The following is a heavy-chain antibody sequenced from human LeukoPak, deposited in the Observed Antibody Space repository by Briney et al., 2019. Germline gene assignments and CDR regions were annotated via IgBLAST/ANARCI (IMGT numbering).Heavy chain of an antibody. Sequence: GGSLRLSCAASGFTVSSNYMSWVRQAPGKGLEWVSSISSSSSYIYYADSVKGRFTISRDNAKNSLYLQTNSLRAEDTAVYYCARDPEVERSSPDDAFDIWGQGTMVTVPS. CDR1: GFTVSSNY. J-gene: IGHJ3*02. CDR2: ISSSSSYI. D-gene: IGHD1-14*01. V-gene: IGHV3-21*01. CDR3: ARDPEVERSSPDDAFDI.